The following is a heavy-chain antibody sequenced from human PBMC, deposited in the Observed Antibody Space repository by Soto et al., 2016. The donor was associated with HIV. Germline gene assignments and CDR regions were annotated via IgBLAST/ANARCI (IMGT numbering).Heavy chain of an antibody. CDR3: AKEGGLGYCSGGSCRNWFDP. CDR1: GFTFSSYA. CDR2: ISGSGGST. V-gene: IGHV3-23*01. D-gene: IGHD2-15*01. J-gene: IGHJ5*02. Sequence: EVQLLESGGGLVQPGGSLRLSCAASGFTFSSYAMSWVRQAPGKGLEWVSAISGSGGSTYYADSVKGRFTISRDNSKNTLYLQMNSLRAEDTAVYYCAKEGGLGYCSGGSCRNWFDPWGQGTLVTVSS.